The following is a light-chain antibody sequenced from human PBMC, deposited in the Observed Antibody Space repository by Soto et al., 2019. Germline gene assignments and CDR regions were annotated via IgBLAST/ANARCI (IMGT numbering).Light chain of an antibody. CDR2: EVN. J-gene: IGLJ2*01. CDR3: CSYAGSYTFVV. Sequence: QSALTQPPSASGSPGQSVTISCTGTSSDVGGYNYVSWYQQHPGRAPRLMIYEVNKRPSGVPDRFSGSKSGDTASLTISGLQAEDEADYYCCSYAGSYTFVVFGGGTKLTVL. V-gene: IGLV2-8*01. CDR1: SSDVGGYNY.